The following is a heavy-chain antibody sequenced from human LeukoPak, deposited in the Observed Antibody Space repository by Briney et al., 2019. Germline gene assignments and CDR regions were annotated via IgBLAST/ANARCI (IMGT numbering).Heavy chain of an antibody. J-gene: IGHJ4*02. CDR2: INPNSGVT. CDR3: ARGTGEGYTYGRYYFDY. D-gene: IGHD5-18*01. CDR1: GYTFTSYA. Sequence: GASVKVSCKASGYTFTSYAMHWVRQAPGQGLEWMGWINPNSGVTDYAQNFQGRVTMTRDTSISTAYVELSRLRSDDTAVYYCARGTGEGYTYGRYYFDYWGQGTLVTVSS. V-gene: IGHV1-2*02.